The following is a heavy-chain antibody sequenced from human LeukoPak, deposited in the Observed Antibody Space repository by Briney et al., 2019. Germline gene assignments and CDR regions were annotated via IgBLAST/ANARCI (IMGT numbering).Heavy chain of an antibody. CDR1: GDSVSSNSAA. Sequence: SQTLSLTCAISGDSVSSNSAAWNWIRQSPSRGLEWLGRTYYRSKWYNDYAVSVKSRITINPDTSKNQFSLQLNSVTPEDTAVYYCARCYYDFWSGYSGNYYYYYMDVWGKGTTVTVSS. CDR3: ARCYYDFWSGYSGNYYYYYMDV. D-gene: IGHD3-3*01. J-gene: IGHJ6*03. CDR2: TYYRSKWYN. V-gene: IGHV6-1*01.